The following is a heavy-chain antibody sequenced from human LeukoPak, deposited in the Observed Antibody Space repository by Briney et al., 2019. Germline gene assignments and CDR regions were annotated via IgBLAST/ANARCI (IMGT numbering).Heavy chain of an antibody. V-gene: IGHV4-31*03. CDR2: IYYSGST. J-gene: IGHJ4*02. CDR1: GGSISSGGYY. D-gene: IGHD3-22*01. Sequence: SETLSLTCTVSGGSISSGGYYWSWIRQHSGKGLEWIGYIYYSGSTYYNPSLKSRVTISVDTSKNQFSLKLSSVTAADTAVYYCARLSFDYYDSSGYDDYWGQGTLVTVSS. CDR3: ARLSFDYYDSSGYDDY.